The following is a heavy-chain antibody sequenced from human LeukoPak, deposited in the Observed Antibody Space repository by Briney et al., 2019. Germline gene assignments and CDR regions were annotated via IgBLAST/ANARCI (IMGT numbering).Heavy chain of an antibody. V-gene: IGHV4-4*09. CDR3: ARSRGSNVTPFDY. CDR1: GGSISTYY. CDR2: IYTSGRT. D-gene: IGHD2-15*01. Sequence: SETLSLTCTVSGGSISTYYWIWIRQPPGKGREWIGYIYTSGRTDYNPSLKSLVIISLNTSNNHFSLKLNYVTASDTAVYYCARSRGSNVTPFDYWGQGILVTVSS. J-gene: IGHJ4*02.